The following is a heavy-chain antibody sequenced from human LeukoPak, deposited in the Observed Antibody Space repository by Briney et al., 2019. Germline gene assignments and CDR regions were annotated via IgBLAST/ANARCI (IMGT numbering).Heavy chain of an antibody. CDR2: LSGSGGNT. Sequence: GGSLTLSCIASGFTFTSHAMSWVRQAPGKGLEWVSALSGSGGNTYYADSVKGRFTISRDNSKNTLYLQMNSLTAEDAAKYYCAKVASLCTSTSCVRGGFDYWGQGTLVTVSS. CDR3: AKVASLCTSTSCVRGGFDY. CDR1: GFTFTSHA. V-gene: IGHV3-23*01. D-gene: IGHD2-2*01. J-gene: IGHJ4*02.